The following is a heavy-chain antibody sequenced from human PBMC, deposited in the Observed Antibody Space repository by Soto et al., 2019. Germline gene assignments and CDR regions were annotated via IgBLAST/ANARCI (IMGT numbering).Heavy chain of an antibody. CDR2: ISGSSKTI. CDR3: ATDDGGRLGFAEYFQH. V-gene: IGHV3-48*02. CDR1: WFTFSCGS. D-gene: IGHD2-15*01. Sequence: GGAPRTPSVAPWFTFSCGSTKWVRPAPWEGLEWVSYISGSSKTIYYADSVKGRFTISRDNAKNSLYLQMNSLRDEDTAVYYCATDDGGRLGFAEYFQHWGQGTRVTVSS. J-gene: IGHJ1*01.